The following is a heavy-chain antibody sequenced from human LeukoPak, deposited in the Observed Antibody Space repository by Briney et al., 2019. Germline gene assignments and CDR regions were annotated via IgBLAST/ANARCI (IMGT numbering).Heavy chain of an antibody. CDR3: AKDLGLGYYESRGLDY. J-gene: IGHJ4*02. D-gene: IGHD3-22*01. Sequence: PGGSLRLSCAASGFTFDSYGMHWVRQSPGKGLEWVAVISYIGSNEYYADSVKGRFTISRDNSKNTLYLQMNSLRAEDTAVYYCAKDLGLGYYESRGLDYWGQGTLVTVSS. V-gene: IGHV3-30*18. CDR2: ISYIGSNE. CDR1: GFTFDSYG.